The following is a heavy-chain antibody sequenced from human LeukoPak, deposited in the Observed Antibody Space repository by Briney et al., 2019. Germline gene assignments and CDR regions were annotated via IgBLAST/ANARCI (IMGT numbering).Heavy chain of an antibody. CDR1: GYSISSGYY. Sequence: PSETLSLTCTVSGYSISSGYYWGWIRQPPGKGLEWIGSIYHSGSTYYNPSLKSRVTISVDTSKNQFSLKLSSVTAADTAVFYCARYYGSDGNNWFDPWGQGTLVTVSS. J-gene: IGHJ5*02. V-gene: IGHV4-38-2*02. CDR3: ARYYGSDGNNWFDP. CDR2: IYHSGST. D-gene: IGHD3-10*01.